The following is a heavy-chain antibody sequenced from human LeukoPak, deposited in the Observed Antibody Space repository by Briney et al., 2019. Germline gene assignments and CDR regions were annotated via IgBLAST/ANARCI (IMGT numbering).Heavy chain of an antibody. V-gene: IGHV4-59*08. J-gene: IGHJ4*02. CDR1: GDSIKSHY. Sequence: SETLSLTCTVSGDSIKSHYWSWIRQPPGKGLEWIGYFASDKKTNYNPSLKSRLTLSIDTSKNQFSLKLTSVTAADTGVYYCARHYVSGTYPLDFWGQGTSVTVSS. CDR3: ARHYVSGTYPLDF. CDR2: FASDKKT. D-gene: IGHD3-10*01.